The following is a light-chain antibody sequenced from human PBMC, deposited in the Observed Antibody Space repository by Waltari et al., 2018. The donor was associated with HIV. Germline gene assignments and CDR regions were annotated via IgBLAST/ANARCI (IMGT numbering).Light chain of an antibody. CDR2: DAS. J-gene: IGLJ2*01. CDR1: DIGGKS. CDR3: QVWDIHTDHVL. V-gene: IGLV3-21*02. Sequence: SYVLTQPPSVSVAPGQTAKITCAGSDIGGKSVHWYQQKPGQAPVLIVYDASARPAGIPERFSGSNSGNTATLTSSRVEAGDEADYYCQVWDIHTDHVLFGGGTKLTVL.